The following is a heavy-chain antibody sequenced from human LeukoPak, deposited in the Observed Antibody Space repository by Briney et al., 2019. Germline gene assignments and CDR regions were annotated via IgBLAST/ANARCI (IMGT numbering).Heavy chain of an antibody. CDR3: ARAGYSYGLDY. J-gene: IGHJ4*02. CDR2: IYYSGST. CDR1: GGSINSYY. V-gene: IGHV4-59*01. D-gene: IGHD5-18*01. Sequence: SETLSLTCTVSGGSINSYYWSWIRQSPGMGLEWIGYIYYSGSTNYNPSLKSRATISADTSKNQFSLKLSSVTAADTAVYYCARAGYSYGLDYWGQGTLVTVSS.